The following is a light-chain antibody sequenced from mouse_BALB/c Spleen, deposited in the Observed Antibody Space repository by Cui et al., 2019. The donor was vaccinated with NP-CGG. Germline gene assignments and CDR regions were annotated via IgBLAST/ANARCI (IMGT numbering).Light chain of an antibody. J-gene: IGLJ1*01. CDR2: GTN. V-gene: IGLV1*01. Sequence: QAVVTQESAITTSPGETITLTCHSSTGAVTASNYANWVQEKPDHLFTGLIGGTNNRVPGVPARFSGSLIGDKAALTITGAQTEDEATYFCALWYSNHWVFGGGTKLTVL. CDR3: ALWYSNHWV. CDR1: TGAVTASNY.